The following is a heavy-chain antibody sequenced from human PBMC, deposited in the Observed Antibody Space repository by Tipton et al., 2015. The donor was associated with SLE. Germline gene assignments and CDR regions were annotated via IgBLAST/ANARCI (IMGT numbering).Heavy chain of an antibody. CDR1: GDFVRTNY. Sequence: TLSLTCSVSGDFVRTNYWNWIRQPAGKGLEWIGRMHGTGETSYNPSLEGRLTISADTSQNQIFLELNSVTAADTAVYYCARIRPGHGDPFDFWGQGTMVTVSS. CDR3: ARIRPGHGDPFDF. J-gene: IGHJ3*01. D-gene: IGHD3-3*01. CDR2: MHGTGET. V-gene: IGHV4-4*07.